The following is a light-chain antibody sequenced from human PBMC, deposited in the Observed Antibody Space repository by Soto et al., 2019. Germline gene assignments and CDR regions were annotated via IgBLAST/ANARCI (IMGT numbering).Light chain of an antibody. J-gene: IGKJ1*01. CDR2: GVS. CDR3: QQYNKWPWT. CDR1: QSVSSN. V-gene: IGKV3-15*01. Sequence: EIVMTQSPATLSLSPGERAPLSCRASQSVSSNLAWYQQKPGQTPRLLIYGVSTRATGVPARFSGSGSGTEFTLTISSLQSEDFAVYYCQQYNKWPWTFGPGTKVDIK.